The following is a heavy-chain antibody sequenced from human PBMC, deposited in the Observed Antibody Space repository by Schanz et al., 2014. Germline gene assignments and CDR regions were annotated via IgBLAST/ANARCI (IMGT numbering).Heavy chain of an antibody. CDR3: AKALDVYYYHALDV. V-gene: IGHV3-30*18. CDR2: ISYDGNTK. Sequence: QVQLVESGGGVVQPGRSLRLSCAASGFTFSNYGLHWVRQAPGKGLEWVTVISYDGNTKYYADSVKGRFTISRDNSKNTLYLQMNSLRPEDTAVYYCAKALDVYYYHALDVWGQGTTVTVSS. CDR1: GFTFSNYG. J-gene: IGHJ6*02.